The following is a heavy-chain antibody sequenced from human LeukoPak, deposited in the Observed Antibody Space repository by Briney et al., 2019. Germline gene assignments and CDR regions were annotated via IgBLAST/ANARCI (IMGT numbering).Heavy chain of an antibody. V-gene: IGHV1-2*02. Sequence: GASVKVSCKASGYTFTGYYMHWVRQAPGQGLEWMGWINPNSGGTNYAQKFQGRVTMTRDTSISTAYMELSRLRSDDTAVYYCARVVVPAATTDGMDVWGQGTTVTVSS. CDR1: GYTFTGYY. CDR3: ARVVVPAATTDGMDV. D-gene: IGHD2-2*01. J-gene: IGHJ6*02. CDR2: INPNSGGT.